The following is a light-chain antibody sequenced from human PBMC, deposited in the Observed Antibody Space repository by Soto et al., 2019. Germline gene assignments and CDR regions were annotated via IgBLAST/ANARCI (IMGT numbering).Light chain of an antibody. CDR1: QAITNN. Sequence: INFTQSPSSLSASVGDRVTITCRASQAITNNLAWYQQKPGNPPRLLIYEESTLHSGVPSRFSGRKVGTQFILTIDSLQPEDFATYYCQQVKSYPRTFGGGTKVDIK. CDR3: QQVKSYPRT. V-gene: IGKV1-9*01. J-gene: IGKJ4*01. CDR2: EES.